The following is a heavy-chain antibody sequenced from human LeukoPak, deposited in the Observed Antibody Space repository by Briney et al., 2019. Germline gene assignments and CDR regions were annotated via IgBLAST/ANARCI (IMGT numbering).Heavy chain of an antibody. J-gene: IGHJ3*02. CDR3: AREYSSSSGDAFDI. CDR1: GFTFSSYW. Sequence: GGSLRLSCAASGFTFSSYWMSWVRQAPGKGLEWVANIKQDGSEKYYVDSVKGRFTISRDNAKNSLYLQMNSLRAEDTAVCYCAREYSSSSGDAFDIWGQGTMVTVSS. V-gene: IGHV3-7*01. D-gene: IGHD6-13*01. CDR2: IKQDGSEK.